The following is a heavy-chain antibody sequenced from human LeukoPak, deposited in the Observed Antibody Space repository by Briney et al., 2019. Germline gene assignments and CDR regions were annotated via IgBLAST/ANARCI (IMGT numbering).Heavy chain of an antibody. Sequence: GGSLRLSCAASGFTFSSYAMHWVRQAPGKGLEWEAVISYDGSNKYYADSVKGRFTISRDNSKNTLYLQMNSLRAEDTAVYYCLAAGNFDYWGQGTLVTVSS. CDR3: LAAGNFDY. CDR1: GFTFSSYA. D-gene: IGHD6-25*01. V-gene: IGHV3-30*04. CDR2: ISYDGSNK. J-gene: IGHJ4*02.